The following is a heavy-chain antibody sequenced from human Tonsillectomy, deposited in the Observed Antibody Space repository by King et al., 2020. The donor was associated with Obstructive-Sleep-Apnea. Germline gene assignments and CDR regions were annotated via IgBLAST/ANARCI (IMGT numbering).Heavy chain of an antibody. CDR2: ISYDGSNK. Sequence: VQLVESGGGVVQPGRSLRLSCAASGFTFSSYGMHWVRQAPGKGLEWVAGISYDGSNKYYADSVKGRFTISRDNSKNTLYLQINSLRAEDTAVYYCAKDRSGYYYYGMDVWGQGTTVTVSS. J-gene: IGHJ6*02. CDR3: AKDRSGYYYYGMDV. CDR1: GFTFSSYG. V-gene: IGHV3-30*18. D-gene: IGHD6-19*01.